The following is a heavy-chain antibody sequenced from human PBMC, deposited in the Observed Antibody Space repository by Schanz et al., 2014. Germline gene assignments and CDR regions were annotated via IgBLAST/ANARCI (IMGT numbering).Heavy chain of an antibody. Sequence: QVQLVQSGAEVKKPGSPVKVSCKSSGGTFSSYAISWVRQAPGQGLEWMGWINPNSGTTNYAQKFQGWVTMTRDTSISTAYMELSRLKSDDTAVYYCARAFGGYDTAGALDYWGQGTLXTVSS. CDR3: ARAFGGYDTAGALDY. CDR1: GGTFSSYA. D-gene: IGHD5-12*01. J-gene: IGHJ4*02. CDR2: INPNSGTT. V-gene: IGHV1-2*04.